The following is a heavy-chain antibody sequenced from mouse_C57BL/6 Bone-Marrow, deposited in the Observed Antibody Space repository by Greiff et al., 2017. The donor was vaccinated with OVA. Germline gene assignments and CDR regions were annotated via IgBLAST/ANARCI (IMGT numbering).Heavy chain of an antibody. CDR3: ASDSSGFSPLFDY. D-gene: IGHD3-2*02. CDR2: ISSGSSTI. V-gene: IGHV5-17*01. J-gene: IGHJ2*01. Sequence: VMLVESGGGLVKPGGSLKLSCAASGFTFSDYGMHWVRQAPEKGLEWVAYISSGSSTIYYADTVKGRFTISRDNAKNTLFLQMTSLRSEDTAMYYCASDSSGFSPLFDYWGQGTTLTVSS. CDR1: GFTFSDYG.